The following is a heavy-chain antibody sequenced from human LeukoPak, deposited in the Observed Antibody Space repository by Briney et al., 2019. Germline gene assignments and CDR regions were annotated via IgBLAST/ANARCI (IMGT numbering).Heavy chain of an antibody. CDR2: INPNSGGT. Sequence: GASVKVSCKASGYTFTGHYIHWVRQAPGQGLEWMGWINPNSGGTNYAQKFQGRVTMTRDTSISTAYMELSRLRSDDTAVYYCARDKSVLRYFDWPYDAFDIWGQGTMVTVSS. CDR3: ARDKSVLRYFDWPYDAFDI. CDR1: GYTFTGHY. D-gene: IGHD3-9*01. V-gene: IGHV1-2*02. J-gene: IGHJ3*02.